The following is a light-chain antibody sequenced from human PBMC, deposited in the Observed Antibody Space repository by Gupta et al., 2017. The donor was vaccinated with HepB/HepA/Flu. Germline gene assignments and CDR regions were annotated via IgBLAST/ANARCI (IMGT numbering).Light chain of an antibody. CDR3: QRRCAWPPLT. CDR1: QSVSNY. V-gene: IGKV3-11*01. CDR2: DAS. J-gene: IGKJ4*01. Sequence: EIVLTQSPATLSLSPGERATLSCRASQSVSNYLARYQQKPGQAPRLLIYDASNRATGIPVRFRGSGCGTDFTLTISSLEPEDFAVYCCQRRCAWPPLTFGGGTKVEIK.